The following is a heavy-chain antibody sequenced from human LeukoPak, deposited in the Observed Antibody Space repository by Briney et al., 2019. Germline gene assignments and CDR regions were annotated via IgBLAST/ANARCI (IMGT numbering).Heavy chain of an antibody. CDR2: ISYDGSNK. D-gene: IGHD5-18*01. CDR3: ARGPHVDTAMDFDY. V-gene: IGHV3-30-3*01. CDR1: GFTFSSYA. J-gene: IGHJ4*02. Sequence: GRSLRLSCAASGFTFSSYAMHWVRQAPGKGLEWVAVISYDGSNKYYADSVKGRFTISRDNSKNTLYLQMNSLRAEDTAVYYCARGPHVDTAMDFDYWGQGTLVTVSS.